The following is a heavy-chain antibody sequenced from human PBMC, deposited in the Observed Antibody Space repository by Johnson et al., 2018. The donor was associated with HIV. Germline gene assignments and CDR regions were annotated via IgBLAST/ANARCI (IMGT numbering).Heavy chain of an antibody. CDR1: GFTFSSSW. D-gene: IGHD6-13*01. J-gene: IGHJ3*02. CDR3: AKVAVATAAGGVALDI. V-gene: IGHV3-7*01. Sequence: VQLVESGGGLVQPGGSLRLSCAASGFTFSSSWMDWVRQAPGKGLEWVANIKQDGSEKYYVDSVKGRFTISRDNSNNILYLQMNSLRVEDTAVYYCAKVAVATAAGGVALDIWGPGTMVTVS. CDR2: IKQDGSEK.